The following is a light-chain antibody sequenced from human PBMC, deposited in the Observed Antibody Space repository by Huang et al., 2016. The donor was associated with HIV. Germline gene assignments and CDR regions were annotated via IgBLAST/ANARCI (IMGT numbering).Light chain of an antibody. Sequence: DIQMTQSPSSLSASVGDRVTITCRASQSISSYLNWYQQKPGKAPKLLIDAASSLQSGGPSRFSGSGSGTDFTLTISSLQPEDFATYYCQQSYSTPFTFGPGTKVDIK. CDR3: QQSYSTPFT. V-gene: IGKV1-39*01. CDR2: AAS. J-gene: IGKJ3*01. CDR1: QSISSY.